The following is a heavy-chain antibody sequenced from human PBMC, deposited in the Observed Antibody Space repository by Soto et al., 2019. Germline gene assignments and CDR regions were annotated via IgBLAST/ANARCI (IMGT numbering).Heavy chain of an antibody. V-gene: IGHV4-4*07. Sequence: SETLSLTCTVSGASITGSSYRSWIRQPAGXGLEWIGRFSLSGTTSYNPSLRSRVTMSADVSKNQFSLRLTSVTAADTALYYCARGMTPPGAPAWYYFDSWGQGTLVTVSS. CDR1: GASITGSSY. CDR3: ARGMTPPGAPAWYYFDS. J-gene: IGHJ4*02. CDR2: FSLSGTT. D-gene: IGHD2-8*02.